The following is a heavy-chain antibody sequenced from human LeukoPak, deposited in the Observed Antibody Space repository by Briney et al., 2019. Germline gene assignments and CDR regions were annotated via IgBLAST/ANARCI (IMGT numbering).Heavy chain of an antibody. V-gene: IGHV3-21*01. Sequence: GGSLRLSCAASGFSFSTYAISWVRQAPGKGLEWVSCISTTSSYIFYADSVRGRFTISRDNAKNPLYLQMDSLRAEDTAVYYCARGGIITSYAFEIWGQGTMVTVSS. CDR1: GFSFSTYA. D-gene: IGHD1-26*01. J-gene: IGHJ3*02. CDR2: ISTTSSYI. CDR3: ARGGIITSYAFEI.